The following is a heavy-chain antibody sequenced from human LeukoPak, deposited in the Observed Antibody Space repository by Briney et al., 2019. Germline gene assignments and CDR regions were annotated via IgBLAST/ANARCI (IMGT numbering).Heavy chain of an antibody. CDR3: AKSPIAAAGHNWFDP. CDR1: GFNFDDYA. CDR2: ISWNSGSI. Sequence: GRSLRLSCAASGFNFDDYAMHWVRQAPGKGLEWVSGISWNSGSIGYADSVKGRFTISRDNAKNSLYLQMNSLRAEDMALYYCAKSPIAAAGHNWFDPWGQGTLVTVSS. J-gene: IGHJ5*02. V-gene: IGHV3-9*03. D-gene: IGHD6-13*01.